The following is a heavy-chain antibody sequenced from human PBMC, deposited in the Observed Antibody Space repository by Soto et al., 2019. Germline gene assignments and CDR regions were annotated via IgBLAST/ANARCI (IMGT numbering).Heavy chain of an antibody. J-gene: IGHJ2*01. CDR2: IYYSGST. CDR1: GGSISSGGYY. CDR3: ARDAPPVLDYWYFDL. V-gene: IGHV4-31*03. Sequence: QVQLQESGPGLVKPSQALSLTCTVSGGSISSGGYYWSWIRQHPGKGLEWIGYIYYSGSTYYNPSLKSRVTISIDTSKNQFSLKLSSVTAAHTAVYYCARDAPPVLDYWYFDLWGRGTLVTVSS. D-gene: IGHD3-16*01.